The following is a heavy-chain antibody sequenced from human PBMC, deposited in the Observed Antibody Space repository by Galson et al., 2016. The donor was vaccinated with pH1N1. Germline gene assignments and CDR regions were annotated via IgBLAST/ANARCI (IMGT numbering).Heavy chain of an antibody. Sequence: SLRLSCAASGFTFTSYAMHWVRQAPGKGLEWVAVILYEGTNEYYADSVKGRFTTSRDKTQSTVYLQMNSLRTEDTAVYYCARDREYSGHEGFHWAQGTLVIVSS. V-gene: IGHV3-30*04. CDR1: GFTFTSYA. CDR2: ILYEGTNE. D-gene: IGHD5-12*01. J-gene: IGHJ4*02. CDR3: ARDREYSGHEGFH.